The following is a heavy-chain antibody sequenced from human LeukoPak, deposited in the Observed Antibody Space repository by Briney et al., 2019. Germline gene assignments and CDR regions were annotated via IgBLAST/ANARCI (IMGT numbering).Heavy chain of an antibody. D-gene: IGHD2-8*01. CDR2: ISSSGSTI. J-gene: IGHJ6*04. V-gene: IGHV3-48*04. Sequence: GGSLRLSCAASGFSFSDYHMNWVRQAPGKGLEWVSYISSSGSTIFYADSVKGRFTVSRDNAKNSLYLQLTSLRAEDTAVYYCATRYCTISACRASSYKSFDVWGKGTTVTVSS. CDR1: GFSFSDYH. CDR3: ATRYCTISACRASSYKSFDV.